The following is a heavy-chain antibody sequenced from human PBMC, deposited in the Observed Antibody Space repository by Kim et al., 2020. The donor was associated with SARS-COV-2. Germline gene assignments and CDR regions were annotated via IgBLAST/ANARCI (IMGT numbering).Heavy chain of an antibody. CDR3: AAASYYYGSGSYMSDY. V-gene: IGHV1-58*01. Sequence: ASVKVSCKASGFTFTSSAVQWVRQARGQRLEWIGWIVVGSGNTNYAQKFQERVTITRDMSTSTAYMELSSLRSEDTAVYYCAAASYYYGSGSYMSDYWGQGTLVTVSS. J-gene: IGHJ4*02. CDR1: GFTFTSSA. CDR2: IVVGSGNT. D-gene: IGHD3-10*01.